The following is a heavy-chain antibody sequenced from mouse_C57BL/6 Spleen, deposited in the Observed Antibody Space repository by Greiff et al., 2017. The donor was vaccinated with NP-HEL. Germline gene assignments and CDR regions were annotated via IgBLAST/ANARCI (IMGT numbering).Heavy chain of an antibody. Sequence: VQLQQPGAELVKLGASVKMSCKASGYTFTSYWITWVKQRPGQGLEWIGDIYPGSGSTNYNEKFKSKATLTVDTSSSTAYMQLSSLTSEDSAVYYCARGGYGNTWFAYWGQGTLVTVSA. CDR2: IYPGSGST. CDR3: ARGGYGNTWFAY. J-gene: IGHJ3*01. D-gene: IGHD2-1*01. CDR1: GYTFTSYW. V-gene: IGHV1-55*01.